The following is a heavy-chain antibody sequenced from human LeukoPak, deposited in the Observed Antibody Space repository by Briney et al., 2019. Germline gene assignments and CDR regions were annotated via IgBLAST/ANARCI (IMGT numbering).Heavy chain of an antibody. V-gene: IGHV3-21*01. Sequence: GGSLRLSCAASGFTFSSYSMNWVRQAPGKGLEWVSSISSSSSYIYYADSVKGRFTISRDNAKNPLYLQMNSLRAEDTAVYYCARDKSWVADSCGGDCYSDYWGQGTLVTVSS. D-gene: IGHD2-21*01. CDR3: ARDKSWVADSCGGDCYSDY. CDR1: GFTFSSYS. CDR2: ISSSSSYI. J-gene: IGHJ4*02.